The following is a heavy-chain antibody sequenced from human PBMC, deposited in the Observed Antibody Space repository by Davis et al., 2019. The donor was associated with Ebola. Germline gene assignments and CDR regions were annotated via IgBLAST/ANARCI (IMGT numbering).Heavy chain of an antibody. CDR3: AKDVSDDN. V-gene: IGHV3-30*02. CDR2: IRYDSSRT. CDR1: GFSFSDYA. Sequence: PGGSLRLSCAASGFSFSDYAMHWVRQAPGKGLEWVAFIRYDSSRTAYADSVKGRFTISRDNSKNTLYLQMDSLRAEDTAVYYCAKDVSDDNWGQGTLVTVSS. D-gene: IGHD3-22*01. J-gene: IGHJ4*02.